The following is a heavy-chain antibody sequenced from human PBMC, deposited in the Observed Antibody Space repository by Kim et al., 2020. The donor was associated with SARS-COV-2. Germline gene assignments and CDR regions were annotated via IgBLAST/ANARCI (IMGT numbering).Heavy chain of an antibody. Sequence: ASVKVSCKASGYTFTSYAMHWVRQAPGQRLEWMGWINAGNGNTKYSQKFQGRVTITRDTSASTAYMELSSLRSEDTAVYYCARSYYDYIQPDQGDYYFDYWGQGTLVTVSS. CDR1: GYTFTSYA. V-gene: IGHV1-3*01. CDR2: INAGNGNT. J-gene: IGHJ4*02. CDR3: ARSYYDYIQPDQGDYYFDY. D-gene: IGHD3-16*01.